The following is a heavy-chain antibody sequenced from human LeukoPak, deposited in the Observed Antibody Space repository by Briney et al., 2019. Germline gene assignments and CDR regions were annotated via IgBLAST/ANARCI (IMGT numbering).Heavy chain of an antibody. CDR2: IAIIAEST. Sequence: GGSLRLSCAASGFTFSSHAMSWVRQAPGRGLEGVSSIAIIAESTYYADSVKGRFTISRDNSKNTVYLQMDSLRAEDTAVYYCAKEVRPNDSWGQGTLVTVSS. D-gene: IGHD2-2*01. J-gene: IGHJ5*01. CDR1: GFTFSSHA. CDR3: AKEVRPNDS. V-gene: IGHV3-23*01.